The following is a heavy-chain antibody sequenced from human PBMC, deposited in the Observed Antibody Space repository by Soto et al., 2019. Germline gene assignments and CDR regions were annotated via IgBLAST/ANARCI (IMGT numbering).Heavy chain of an antibody. CDR2: INKNGGEK. V-gene: IGHV3-7*03. CDR3: ASPWDTAMVSTWNY. D-gene: IGHD5-18*01. Sequence: GGSLRLSCAASGFTFSSYSMSWVRQAPGKGLEWVANINKNGGEKYYVDSVKGRFTISRDNAKNSLYLQMNSLRAEDTAVYYCASPWDTAMVSTWNYGGQGTLVTVSS. J-gene: IGHJ4*02. CDR1: GFTFSSYS.